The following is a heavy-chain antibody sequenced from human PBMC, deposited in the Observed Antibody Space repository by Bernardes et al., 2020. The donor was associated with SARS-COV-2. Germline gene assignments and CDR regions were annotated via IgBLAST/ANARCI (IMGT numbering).Heavy chain of an antibody. V-gene: IGHV3-21*01. CDR2: ISSSSSYI. D-gene: IGHD6-6*01. Sequence: ETLSLTCAVSGGSISSSNWWSWVRQPPGKGLEWVSSISSSSSYIYYADSVKGRFTISRDNAKNSLYLQMNSLRAEDTAVYYCARDSNSFEYSSSYDAFDIWGQGTMVTVSS. CDR1: GGSISSSN. CDR3: ARDSNSFEYSSSYDAFDI. J-gene: IGHJ3*02.